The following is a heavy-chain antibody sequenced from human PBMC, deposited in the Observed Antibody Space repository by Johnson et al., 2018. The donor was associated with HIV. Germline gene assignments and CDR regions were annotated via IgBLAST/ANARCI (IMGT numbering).Heavy chain of an antibody. V-gene: IGHV3-30*02. Sequence: QVQLVESGGGLVKPGGSLRLSCAASGFTFSDYYMSWIRQAPGKGLEWVAFIRYDGSDKYYADSVKGRFTISRDNSKNTVYLQMNSLRVEDTAVYYCARDRGLDAFDIWGQGTMVTVSS. CDR2: IRYDGSDK. D-gene: IGHD3-10*01. J-gene: IGHJ3*02. CDR3: ARDRGLDAFDI. CDR1: GFTFSDYY.